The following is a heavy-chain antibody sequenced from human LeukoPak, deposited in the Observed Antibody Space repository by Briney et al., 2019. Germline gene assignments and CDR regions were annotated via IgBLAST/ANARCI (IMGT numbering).Heavy chain of an antibody. D-gene: IGHD3-10*01. CDR1: GYTFTSYY. V-gene: IGHV1-46*01. Sequence: ASVKVSCKASGYTFTSYYMHWVRQAPGQGLEWMGIINPSGGSTSYAQKFQGRVTMTRDTSTSTVYMELSSLRSEDTAVYYCAGEGSEVRGVILNYYFDYWGQGTLVTVSS. CDR2: INPSGGST. J-gene: IGHJ4*02. CDR3: AGEGSEVRGVILNYYFDY.